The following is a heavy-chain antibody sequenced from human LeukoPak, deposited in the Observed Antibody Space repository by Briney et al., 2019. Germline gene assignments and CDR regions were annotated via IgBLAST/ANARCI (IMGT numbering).Heavy chain of an antibody. CDR3: ARDHRVIGRFGESCFDY. V-gene: IGHV4-30-4*08. D-gene: IGHD3-10*01. CDR2: LYYSGST. J-gene: IGHJ4*02. CDR1: GGSISSGDYY. Sequence: PSQTLSLTCTVSGGSISSGDYYWSWIRQPPGKGLEWIGYLYYSGSTYYNPSRKSRVTKSVDTSKSQFSLKLSSVTAADTAVYYCARDHRVIGRFGESCFDYWGQGTLVTVSS.